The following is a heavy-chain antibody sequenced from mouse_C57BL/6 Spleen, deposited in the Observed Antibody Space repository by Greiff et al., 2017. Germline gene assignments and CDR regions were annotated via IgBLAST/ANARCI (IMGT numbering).Heavy chain of an antibody. CDR1: GYSFTGYF. V-gene: IGHV1-20*01. CDR3: ARGDYGSSYGYFDV. Sequence: EVQRVESGPELVKPGDSVKISCKASGYSFTGYFMNWVMQSHGKSLEWIGRINPYNGDTFYNQKFKGKATLTVDKSSSTAHMELRSLTSEDSAVYYCARGDYGSSYGYFDVWGTGTTVTVSS. CDR2: INPYNGDT. J-gene: IGHJ1*03. D-gene: IGHD1-1*01.